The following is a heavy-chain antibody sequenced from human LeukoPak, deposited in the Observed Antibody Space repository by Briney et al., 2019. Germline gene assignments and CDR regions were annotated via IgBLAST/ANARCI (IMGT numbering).Heavy chain of an antibody. J-gene: IGHJ4*02. V-gene: IGHV1-24*01. CDR3: AINGGSYESDFDY. D-gene: IGHD1-26*01. Sequence: ASVKVSCKVSGYTLTELSMHWVRQAPGKGLEWMGGFDPEDGETIYAQKFQGRVTMTEDTSTDTAYMEPSSLRSEDTAVYYCAINGGSYESDFDYWGQGTLVTVSS. CDR1: GYTLTELS. CDR2: FDPEDGET.